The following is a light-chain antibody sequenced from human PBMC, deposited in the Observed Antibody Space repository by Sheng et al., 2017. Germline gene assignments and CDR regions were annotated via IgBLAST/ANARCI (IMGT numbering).Light chain of an antibody. Sequence: DTVMTQSPATLSVSPGERATLSCRASQSISNNLAWYQQRPGQSPRLLIYGASSRATGIPGRFSGSGSGTDFTLTISGLQSEDFAVYYCQQYNNWPPLTFGGGTEGGDQT. V-gene: IGKV3-15*01. CDR3: QQYNNWPPLT. CDR1: QSISNN. CDR2: GAS. J-gene: IGKJ4*01.